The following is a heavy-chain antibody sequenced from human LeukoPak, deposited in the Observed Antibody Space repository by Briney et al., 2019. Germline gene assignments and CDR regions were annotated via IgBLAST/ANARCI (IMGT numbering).Heavy chain of an antibody. J-gene: IGHJ4*02. CDR2: IAGTGGST. CDR1: GFTFNKYA. CDR3: ARVTRGYCSGGSCQGFDY. Sequence: GGSLRLSCAASGFTFNKYAMNWVRQPPGKGLEWVSSIAGTGGSTYYADSVKGRFTLSRDNSENTLYLQMSSLRAEDTAVYYCARVTRGYCSGGSCQGFDYWGQGTLVTVSS. D-gene: IGHD2-15*01. V-gene: IGHV3-23*01.